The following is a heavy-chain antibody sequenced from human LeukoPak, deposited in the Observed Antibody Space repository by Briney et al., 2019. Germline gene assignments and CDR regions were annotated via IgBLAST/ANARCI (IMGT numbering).Heavy chain of an antibody. CDR1: GGSISNYY. CDR2: IYYSGST. D-gene: IGHD5-12*01. Sequence: SETLSLTCTVSGGSISNYYWSWIRQPPGKGLEWIGYIYYSGSTNYNPSLKSRVTISVDTSKNQFSLKLSSVTAADTAVYYCARSWGYPIAGGYFDLWGRGTLVTVSS. J-gene: IGHJ2*01. CDR3: ARSWGYPIAGGYFDL. V-gene: IGHV4-59*01.